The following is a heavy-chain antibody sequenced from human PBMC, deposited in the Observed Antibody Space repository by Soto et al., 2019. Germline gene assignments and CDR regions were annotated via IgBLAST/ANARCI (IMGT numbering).Heavy chain of an antibody. D-gene: IGHD5-18*01. V-gene: IGHV4-30-4*06. CDR3: ARGYSYGIVDY. Sequence: SFNSKHPGKGLEWIGYIYYSGSTYYNPSLKSRVTISVDTSTNQFSLKLSAVTAAETAVYYCARGYSYGIVDYWGQGTLVTVSS. CDR2: IYYSGST. J-gene: IGHJ4*02.